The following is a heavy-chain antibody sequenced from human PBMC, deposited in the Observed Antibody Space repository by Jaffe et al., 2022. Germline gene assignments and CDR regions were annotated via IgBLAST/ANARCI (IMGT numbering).Heavy chain of an antibody. CDR2: ISGSGGST. D-gene: IGHD3-16*02. Sequence: EVQLLESGGGLVQPGGSLRLSCAASGFTFSSYAMSWVRQAPGKGLEWVSAISGSGGSTYYADSVKGRFTISRDNSKNTLYLQMNSLRAEDTAVYYCAKEDYDYIWGSYRYTPPSGFDYWGQGTLVTVSS. V-gene: IGHV3-23*01. J-gene: IGHJ4*02. CDR3: AKEDYDYIWGSYRYTPPSGFDY. CDR1: GFTFSSYA.